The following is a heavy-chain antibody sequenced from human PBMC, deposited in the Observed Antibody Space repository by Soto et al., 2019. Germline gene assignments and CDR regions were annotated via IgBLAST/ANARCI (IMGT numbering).Heavy chain of an antibody. CDR3: ARDFRYSGSYYYYGMDV. J-gene: IGHJ6*02. CDR1: GGSISSSNW. CDR2: IYHSGSA. Sequence: QVQLQESGPGLVKPSGTLSLTCAVSGGSISSSNWWSWVRQPPGKGLEWIGEIYHSGSANYNPSLKSRVTISVDKSKNQFSLKLSSVTAADTAVYYCARDFRYSGSYYYYGMDVWGQGTTVTVSS. V-gene: IGHV4-4*02. D-gene: IGHD1-26*01.